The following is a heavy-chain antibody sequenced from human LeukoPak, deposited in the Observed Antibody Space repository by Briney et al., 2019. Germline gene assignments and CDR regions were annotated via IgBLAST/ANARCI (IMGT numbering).Heavy chain of an antibody. Sequence: GSLRLSCAASGFTFSNAYMNWIRQPPGKGLEWIGSIYYSGSTYYNPSLKSRVTISVDTSKNQFSLKLSSVTAADTAVYYCARVALSRTIDYWGQGTLVTVSS. J-gene: IGHJ4*02. CDR3: ARVALSRTIDY. D-gene: IGHD3-16*02. V-gene: IGHV4-39*01. CDR2: IYYSGST. CDR1: GFTFSNAY.